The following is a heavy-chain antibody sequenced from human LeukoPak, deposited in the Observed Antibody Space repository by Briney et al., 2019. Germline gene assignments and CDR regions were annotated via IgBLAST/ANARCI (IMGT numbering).Heavy chain of an antibody. Sequence: SETLSLTCTVSGDSINSSTYRWGWIRQPPGKGLEWIGSIYCSGSTYYNPSLKSRVTISVDTSKNQFSLKLSSVTAADTAVYYCARERPSMVGDFDYWGQGTLVTVSS. D-gene: IGHD1-26*01. CDR3: ARERPSMVGDFDY. CDR2: IYCSGST. CDR1: GDSINSSTYR. V-gene: IGHV4-39*07. J-gene: IGHJ4*02.